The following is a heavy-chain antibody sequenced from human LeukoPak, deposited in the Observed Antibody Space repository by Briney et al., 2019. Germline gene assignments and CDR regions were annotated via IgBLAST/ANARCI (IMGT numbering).Heavy chain of an antibody. V-gene: IGHV3-30*02. J-gene: IGHJ6*03. CDR3: ARDQYYYDSSGYYYYYYYMDV. CDR2: IRYDGSNK. CDR1: GSTFSSYG. D-gene: IGHD3-22*01. Sequence: PGGSLRLSCAASGSTFSSYGMHWVRQAPGKGLEWVAFIRYDGSNKYYADSVKGRFTISRDNSKNSLYLQMNSLRAEDTAVYYCARDQYYYDSSGYYYYYYYMDVWGKGTTVTVSS.